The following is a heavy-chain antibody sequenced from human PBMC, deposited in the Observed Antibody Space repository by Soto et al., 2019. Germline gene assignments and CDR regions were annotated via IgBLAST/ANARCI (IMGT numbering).Heavy chain of an antibody. J-gene: IGHJ4*02. Sequence: GGSLRLSCAASGFTFSSYWMHWVRQAPGKGLVWVSRINSDGSSTSYADSVKGRFTISRDNAKNTLYLQMNSLRAEDTAVYYCARGLSIVGDLVSSDYWGQGTLVTVSS. V-gene: IGHV3-74*01. CDR1: GFTFSSYW. D-gene: IGHD1-26*01. CDR2: INSDGSST. CDR3: ARGLSIVGDLVSSDY.